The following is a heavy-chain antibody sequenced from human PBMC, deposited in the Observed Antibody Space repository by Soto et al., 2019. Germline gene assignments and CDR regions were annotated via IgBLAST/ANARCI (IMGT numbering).Heavy chain of an antibody. D-gene: IGHD2-2*01. CDR2: INAGNGNT. CDR3: ARGWLEQSTPFDP. V-gene: IGHV1-3*01. J-gene: IGHJ5*02. CDR1: GYTFTSYA. Sequence: QVQLVQSGAEVKKPGASVKVSCKASGYTFTSYAMHWVRQAPGQRLEWMGWINAGNGNTKYSQKFQGRVTITRDTSASTAYMELSSLRSEDTAVYSCARGWLEQSTPFDPWGQGTLVTVSS.